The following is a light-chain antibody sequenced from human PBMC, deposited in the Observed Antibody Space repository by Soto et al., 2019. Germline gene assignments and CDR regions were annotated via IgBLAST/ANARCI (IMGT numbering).Light chain of an antibody. CDR3: CSYAGSYTLV. CDR1: SSDIGAYDY. J-gene: IGLJ2*01. Sequence: QSALTQPASLSGSPGQSITISCTGTSSDIGAYDYVSWFQQHPGKAPKLMISEVNKRPSGVPDRFSGSKSGNTASLTISGLQTEDEADYYCCSYAGSYTLVFGGGTKLTVL. V-gene: IGLV2-11*01. CDR2: EVN.